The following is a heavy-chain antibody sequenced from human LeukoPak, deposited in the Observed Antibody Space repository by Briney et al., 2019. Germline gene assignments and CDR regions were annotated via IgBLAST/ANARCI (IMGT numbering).Heavy chain of an antibody. J-gene: IGHJ4*02. CDR1: GYTFTGYY. D-gene: IGHD4-23*01. CDR2: INPNSGGT. V-gene: IGHV1-2*02. Sequence: GASVKVSCTASGYTFTGYYMHWVRQAPGQGLEWMGWINPNSGGTNYAQKFQGRVTMTRDTSISTAYMELSRLRSDDTAVYYCARLNRSPHGGNFQEIDYWGQGTLVTVSS. CDR3: ARLNRSPHGGNFQEIDY.